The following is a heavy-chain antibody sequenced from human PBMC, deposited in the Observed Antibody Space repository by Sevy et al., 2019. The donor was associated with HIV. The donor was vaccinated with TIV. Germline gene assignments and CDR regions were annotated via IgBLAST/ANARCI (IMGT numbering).Heavy chain of an antibody. CDR3: ARRNDFDI. V-gene: IGHV4-59*08. Sequence: SETLSLTCTVSGGSINSDHWNWIRQPPGKGLEWIWYVYYTGGTNYNPSLKNRVTISVDRTKNQFSLNLTSVTAADTAVYYCARRNDFDIWGQGTMVTVSS. CDR2: VYYTGGT. CDR1: GGSINSDH. J-gene: IGHJ3*02.